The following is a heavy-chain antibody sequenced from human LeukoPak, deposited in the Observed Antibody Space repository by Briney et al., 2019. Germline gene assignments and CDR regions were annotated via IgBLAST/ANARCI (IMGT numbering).Heavy chain of an antibody. J-gene: IGHJ4*02. CDR1: GYTFTGYY. V-gene: IGHV1-2*05. Sequence: ASVKVSFKASGYTFTGYYMHWVRQAPGQGLEWMGRINPNSGGTNYAQKFQGRVTMTRDTSISTAYMELSRLRSDDTGVYYCARVIFKSGYDLGYWGQGTLVTVSS. CDR2: INPNSGGT. D-gene: IGHD5-12*01. CDR3: ARVIFKSGYDLGY.